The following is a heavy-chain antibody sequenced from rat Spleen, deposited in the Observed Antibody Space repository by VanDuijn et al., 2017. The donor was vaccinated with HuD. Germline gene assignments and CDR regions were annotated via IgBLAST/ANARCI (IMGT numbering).Heavy chain of an antibody. CDR3: ARLPGYDPYYYDGSYYYVMDA. Sequence: EVQLVESGGGLVQPGRSLKLSCAASGFTFSDYYMAWVRQAPKKGLEWVASITYEGSSTYYGDSVKGRFTISRDNAKSTLYLQVNSLRSEDTATYYCARLPGYDPYYYDGSYYYVMDAWGQGGSVTVSS. V-gene: IGHV5-22*01. CDR2: ITYEGSST. J-gene: IGHJ4*01. CDR1: GFTFSDYY. D-gene: IGHD1-12*02.